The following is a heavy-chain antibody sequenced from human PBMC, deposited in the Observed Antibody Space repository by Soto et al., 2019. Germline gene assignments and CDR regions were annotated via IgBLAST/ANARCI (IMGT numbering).Heavy chain of an antibody. CDR1: GFTFSRSR. CDR3: ARVAEYNFWSGDSYYAYYYMDV. CDR2: IKQDGSEK. D-gene: IGHD3-3*01. J-gene: IGHJ6*03. V-gene: IGHV3-7*01. Sequence: EVQLVESGGGLVQPGGSLTLSCVASGFTFSRSRMRWVRQAPGKGLEWVANIKQDGSEKYYVESVKGRFTISRDNAKNSLYLQMNSLRDEDTAVYYCARVAEYNFWSGDSYYAYYYMDVWGKGTTVTFSS.